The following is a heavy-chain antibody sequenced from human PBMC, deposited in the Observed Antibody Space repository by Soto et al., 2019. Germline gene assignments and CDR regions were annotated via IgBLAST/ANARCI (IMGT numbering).Heavy chain of an antibody. D-gene: IGHD6-19*01. CDR3: AKVGTPRIGSVPGFTVAEDGLKY. J-gene: IGHJ4*02. CDR2: ISYDGSNK. CDR1: GFTFSSYG. V-gene: IGHV3-30*18. Sequence: PGGSLRLSCAASGFTFSSYGMHWVRQAPGKGLEWVAVISYDGSNKYYADSVKGRFTISRDNSKNTLYLQMNSLRAEDTAVYYCAKVGTPRIGSVPGFTVAEDGLKYWGQGTLVTVSS.